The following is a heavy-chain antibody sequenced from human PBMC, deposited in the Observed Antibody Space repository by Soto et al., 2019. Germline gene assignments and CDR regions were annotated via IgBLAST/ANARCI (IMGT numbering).Heavy chain of an antibody. CDR2: ISSSSSTI. V-gene: IGHV3-48*01. CDR1: GFTFSSYS. CDR3: AREDCSSTSCRFDY. D-gene: IGHD2-2*01. J-gene: IGHJ4*02. Sequence: EVQLVESGGGLVQPGGSLRLSCAASGFTFSSYSMNWVRRAPGKGLEWVSYISSSSSTIYYADSVKGRFTISRDNAKNSLYLQMNSLRAEDTAVYYCAREDCSSTSCRFDYWGQGTLVTVSS.